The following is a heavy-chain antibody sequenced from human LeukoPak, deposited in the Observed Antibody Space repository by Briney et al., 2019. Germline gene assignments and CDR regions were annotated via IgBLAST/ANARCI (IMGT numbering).Heavy chain of an antibody. Sequence: ETLSLTCTVSGDSISSGDYYWSWIRQPAGKGLEWIGRISCNGGTNYNPSLNTRVTISVDTSKNQFSLKLSSVTAADTAVYYCARGGGVCSSTSCRAYYYYYYYYMDVWGKGTTVTVSS. CDR2: ISCNGGT. CDR3: ARGGGVCSSTSCRAYYYYYYYYMDV. V-gene: IGHV4-61*10. J-gene: IGHJ6*03. CDR1: GDSISSGDYY. D-gene: IGHD2-2*01.